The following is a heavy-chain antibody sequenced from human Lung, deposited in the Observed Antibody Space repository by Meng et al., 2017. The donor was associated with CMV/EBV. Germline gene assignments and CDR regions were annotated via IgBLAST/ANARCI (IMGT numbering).Heavy chain of an antibody. CDR1: GGSISSYY. V-gene: IGHV4-59*01. CDR3: ARHGSGSYFYGMDV. Sequence: SETLSLXCTVSGGSISSYYWSWIRQPPGKGLEDIGYIYYSGSTSYNPSLKSRVTISVDTSKNQFSLKLSSVTAADTAVYYCARHGSGSYFYGMDVWGQGNXVXVSS. J-gene: IGHJ6*02. D-gene: IGHD3-10*01. CDR2: IYYSGST.